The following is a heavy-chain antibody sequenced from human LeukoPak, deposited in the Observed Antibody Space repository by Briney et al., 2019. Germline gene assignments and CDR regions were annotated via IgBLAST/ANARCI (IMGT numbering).Heavy chain of an antibody. Sequence: GRSLRLSCAASGFTFSSYGTHWVRQAPGKGLEWVAVIWYDGSNKYYADSVKGRFTISRDNSKNTLYLQMNSLRAEDTAVCYCASQRKGYSYGYSDFDYWGQGTLVTVSS. CDR1: GFTFSSYG. D-gene: IGHD5-18*01. V-gene: IGHV3-33*01. CDR3: ASQRKGYSYGYSDFDY. J-gene: IGHJ4*02. CDR2: IWYDGSNK.